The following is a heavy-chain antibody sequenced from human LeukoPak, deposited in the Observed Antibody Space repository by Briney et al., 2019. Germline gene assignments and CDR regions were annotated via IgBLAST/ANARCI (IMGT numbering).Heavy chain of an antibody. CDR3: AKPTDNISRYGHYYYYMDV. Sequence: SDTLSLTCSVSGGSISSSSFYWGWIPQPPGKGLELIGSIYHSGTTYYNPSLKGRVTISVDTSRNQFSLSVSSVTAADTAVYYCAKPTDNISRYGHYYYYMDVWGRGNTVTVSS. J-gene: IGHJ6*03. CDR2: IYHSGTT. V-gene: IGHV4-39*01. D-gene: IGHD6-13*01. CDR1: GGSISSSSFY.